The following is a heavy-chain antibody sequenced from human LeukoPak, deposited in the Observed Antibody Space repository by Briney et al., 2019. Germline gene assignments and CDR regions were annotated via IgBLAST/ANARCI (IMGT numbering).Heavy chain of an antibody. J-gene: IGHJ4*02. Sequence: GESLKISCEASDYNFSDYWIGWVRPLPGKGLEWMGIIYPGDSDTKYSPSFQGQVTISADKSISTAYLQWSSLKASDTAIYYCARRWGSGSFDSWGQGTLVTVSS. CDR2: IYPGDSDT. D-gene: IGHD3-10*01. CDR3: ARRWGSGSFDS. V-gene: IGHV5-51*01. CDR1: DYNFSDYW.